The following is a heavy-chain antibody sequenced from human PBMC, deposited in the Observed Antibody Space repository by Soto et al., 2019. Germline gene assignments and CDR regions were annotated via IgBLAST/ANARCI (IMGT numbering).Heavy chain of an antibody. CDR3: ARGYGRNFDY. Sequence: ASVAVCCKASGYTYTSCARHWVRQATGQRLEWMGWINAGNGNTKYSQKFQGRVTITRDTSASTAYMELSSLRSEDTAVYYCARGYGRNFDYWGQGTLVTVSS. CDR2: INAGNGNT. J-gene: IGHJ4*02. V-gene: IGHV1-3*01. D-gene: IGHD5-18*01. CDR1: GYTYTSCA.